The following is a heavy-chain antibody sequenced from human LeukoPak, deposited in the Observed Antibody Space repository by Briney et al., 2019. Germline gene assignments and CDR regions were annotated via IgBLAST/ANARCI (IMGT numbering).Heavy chain of an antibody. CDR2: ISGSGGST. CDR3: ARDRRWAYYGSGEYAFDI. V-gene: IGHV3-23*01. CDR1: GFTFSSYA. J-gene: IGHJ3*02. D-gene: IGHD3-10*01. Sequence: QPGGSLRLSCAASGFTFSSYAMSWVRQAPGKGLEWVSAISGSGGSTYYADSVKGRFTISRDNSKNTLYLQMNSLRAEDTAVCYCARDRRWAYYGSGEYAFDIWGQGTMVTVSS.